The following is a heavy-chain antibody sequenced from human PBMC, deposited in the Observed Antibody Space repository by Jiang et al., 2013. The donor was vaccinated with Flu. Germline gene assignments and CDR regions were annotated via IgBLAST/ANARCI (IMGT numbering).Heavy chain of an antibody. CDR2: IYPGDSDT. Sequence: LEWMGIIYPGDSDTRYSPSFQGQVTISADKSISTAYLQWSSLKASDTAMYYCARHNLPYSSGWYEGAVDIWGQGTMVTVSS. CDR3: ARHNLPYSSGWYEGAVDI. J-gene: IGHJ3*02. D-gene: IGHD6-19*01. V-gene: IGHV5-51*01.